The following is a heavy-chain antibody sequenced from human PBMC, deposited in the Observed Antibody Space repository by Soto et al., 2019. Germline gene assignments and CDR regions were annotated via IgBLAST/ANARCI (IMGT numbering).Heavy chain of an antibody. Sequence: EVQLVESGGGLVQPGGSLRLSCAASGFTFSDHYMDWVRQAPGKGLEWVGRTRNKANSHTTEYAASVKGRFTISRDDSKNSLYLQMNSLKIEDTAVYYCARATTVTDYWGQGTLFTVSS. J-gene: IGHJ4*02. D-gene: IGHD4-17*01. V-gene: IGHV3-72*01. CDR3: ARATTVTDY. CDR2: TRNKANSHTT. CDR1: GFTFSDHY.